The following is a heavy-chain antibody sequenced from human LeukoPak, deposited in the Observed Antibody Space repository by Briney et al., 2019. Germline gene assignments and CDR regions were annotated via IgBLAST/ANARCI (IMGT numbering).Heavy chain of an antibody. D-gene: IGHD1-20*01. J-gene: IGHJ4*02. Sequence: GGSLRLSCAASGFTFSSYAMHWVRQAPGKGLEWVAVISYDGSNKYYADSVKGRFTISRDNSKNTLYLQMNSLRAEDTAVYYCAKDLNRYNWKKSYYFDYWGQGTLVTVSS. CDR1: GFTFSSYA. CDR3: AKDLNRYNWKKSYYFDY. CDR2: ISYDGSNK. V-gene: IGHV3-30-3*01.